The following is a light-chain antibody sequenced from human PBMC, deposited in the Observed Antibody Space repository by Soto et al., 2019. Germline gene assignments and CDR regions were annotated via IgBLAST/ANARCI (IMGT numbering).Light chain of an antibody. Sequence: AIQMTQSPSSLSASVGDRVTITCRASQGIRNDVGWYQQKPGKAPKLLIYAASSLQSGVPSRFSGSGSGTEFTLTISSLQPEDCATYYCLQDYNYPYTFGQGTKLEIK. V-gene: IGKV1-6*01. CDR3: LQDYNYPYT. J-gene: IGKJ2*01. CDR1: QGIRND. CDR2: AAS.